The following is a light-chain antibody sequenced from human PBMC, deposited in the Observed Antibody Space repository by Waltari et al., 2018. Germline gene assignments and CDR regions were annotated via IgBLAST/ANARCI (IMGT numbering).Light chain of an antibody. CDR3: SSYAGSNTLV. V-gene: IGLV2-11*01. Sequence: QAALTQPRSVSGSPGQSVTISCTGTRSDIGGYNYVSWYQQHPGTAPKLMIYEVNKRTSGVSDRFSGSKSGNTASLTISGLQPEDETDYYCSSYAGSNTLVFGGGTRLTVL. CDR2: EVN. J-gene: IGLJ2*01. CDR1: RSDIGGYNY.